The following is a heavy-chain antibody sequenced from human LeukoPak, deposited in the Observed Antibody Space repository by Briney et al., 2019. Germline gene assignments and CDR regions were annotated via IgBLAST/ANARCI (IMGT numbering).Heavy chain of an antibody. CDR3: ARVQIKRYSGSYYGLGQTEYFDY. D-gene: IGHD1-26*01. CDR1: GLTFSSYA. CDR2: ISYDGSNK. J-gene: IGHJ4*02. Sequence: GRSLRLSCAASGLTFSSYAMHWVRQAPGKGLEWVAVISYDGSNKYYADSVKGRFTISRDNSKNTLYLQMNSLRAEDTAVYYCARVQIKRYSGSYYGLGQTEYFDYWGQGTLVTVSS. V-gene: IGHV3-30-3*01.